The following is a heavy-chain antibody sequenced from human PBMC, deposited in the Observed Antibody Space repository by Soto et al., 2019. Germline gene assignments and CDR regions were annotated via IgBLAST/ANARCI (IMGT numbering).Heavy chain of an antibody. Sequence: QVQLVQSGAEVKKPGASVKVSCKASGYTFTSYGISWVRQAPGQGLEWMGWISAYNGNTNYAQKLQGRVTMTTDTSTSKAYMELRSLRSDDTAVYYCARGDTYYDFWSGYSTDRDSFDIWGQGTMVTVSS. CDR2: ISAYNGNT. V-gene: IGHV1-18*01. CDR3: ARGDTYYDFWSGYSTDRDSFDI. D-gene: IGHD3-3*01. CDR1: GYTFTSYG. J-gene: IGHJ3*02.